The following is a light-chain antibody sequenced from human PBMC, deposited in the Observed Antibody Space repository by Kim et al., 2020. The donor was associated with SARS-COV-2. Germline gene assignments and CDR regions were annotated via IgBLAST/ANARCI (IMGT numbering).Light chain of an antibody. V-gene: IGKV1-5*03. CDR2: KAS. J-gene: IGKJ1*01. Sequence: DIHMTQSPSTLSASIGETVTITCRASESISRWLAWYQQKPGKAPKLVIQKASILQSGVPSRFSGRGSATEFTLTISSLQPDDFATYFCQEHYSYSPAFGQGTKVDIK. CDR1: ESISRW. CDR3: QEHYSYSPA.